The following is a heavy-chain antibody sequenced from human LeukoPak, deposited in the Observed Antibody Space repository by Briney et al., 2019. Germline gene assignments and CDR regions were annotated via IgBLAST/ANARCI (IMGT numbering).Heavy chain of an antibody. CDR3: ARGTDYYDSSGYKPGYFDL. J-gene: IGHJ2*01. CDR1: GYIFTGYY. Sequence: ASVKVSCKASGYIFTGYYMHWVRQAPGQGPEWMGWINPNSGGTNYAQKFQGRVTMTRDTSISTAYMELSRLRSDDTAVYYCARGTDYYDSSGYKPGYFDLWGRGTLVTVSS. V-gene: IGHV1-2*02. CDR2: INPNSGGT. D-gene: IGHD3-22*01.